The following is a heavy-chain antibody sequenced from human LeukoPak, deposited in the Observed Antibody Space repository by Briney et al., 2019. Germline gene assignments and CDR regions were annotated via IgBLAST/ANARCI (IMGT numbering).Heavy chain of an antibody. CDR2: IYTSGST. CDR3: ARDRPDVASIVVVPAAIRGDNWFDP. J-gene: IGHJ5*02. Sequence: SETLSLTCTVSGGSISSYYWSWIRQPPGKGLEWIGYIYTSGSTNYNPSLKSRVTISVDTSKNQFSLKLSSVTAADTAVYYCARDRPDVASIVVVPAAIRGDNWFDPWGQGTLVTVSS. V-gene: IGHV4-4*09. D-gene: IGHD2-2*02. CDR1: GGSISSYY.